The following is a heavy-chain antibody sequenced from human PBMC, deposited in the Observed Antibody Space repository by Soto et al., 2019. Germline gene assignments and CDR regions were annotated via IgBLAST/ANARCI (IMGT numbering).Heavy chain of an antibody. J-gene: IGHJ4*02. V-gene: IGHV3-23*01. CDR2: ISGSGGRS. Sequence: EVQLLDSGGGLVQPGGSLRLPCAASGFTFSNYAMTWVRQGPGKGLEWVSGISGSGGRSYYADSVKGRFTISRDNSKNTLYLQMNSLRAEDTAVYYCAKAYFVWSSEQPYYFDYWGQGTLVTVSS. CDR1: GFTFSNYA. CDR3: AKAYFVWSSEQPYYFDY. D-gene: IGHD3-16*01.